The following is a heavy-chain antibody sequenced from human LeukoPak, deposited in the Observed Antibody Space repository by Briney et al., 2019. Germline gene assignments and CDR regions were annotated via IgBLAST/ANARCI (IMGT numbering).Heavy chain of an antibody. Sequence: GASVKVSCKASGYTFTSYAMNWVRQAPGQGLEWRGWINTNTGNPTYAQGFTGRVVFSLDTSVSTAYLQISSLKAEDTAVYYCARSGSYDTLYAFDIWGQGTMVTVSS. CDR3: ARSGSYDTLYAFDI. V-gene: IGHV7-4-1*02. CDR1: GYTFTSYA. D-gene: IGHD1-26*01. J-gene: IGHJ3*02. CDR2: INTNTGNP.